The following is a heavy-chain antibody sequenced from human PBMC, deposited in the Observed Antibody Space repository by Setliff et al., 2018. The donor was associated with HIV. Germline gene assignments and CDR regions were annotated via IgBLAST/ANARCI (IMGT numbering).Heavy chain of an antibody. V-gene: IGHV4-4*02. Sequence: KPSETLSLTCAVSGTSISTSNWWSWVRLPPGEGLEWIGEISHSGTTYYNPSLKSRVAISIDTSKNQFSLRLRSVTAADTAVYYCARHPRGSIAAAASSFDYWGQGTLVTVS. CDR1: GTSISTSNW. D-gene: IGHD6-13*01. CDR3: ARHPRGSIAAAASSFDY. J-gene: IGHJ4*02. CDR2: ISHSGTT.